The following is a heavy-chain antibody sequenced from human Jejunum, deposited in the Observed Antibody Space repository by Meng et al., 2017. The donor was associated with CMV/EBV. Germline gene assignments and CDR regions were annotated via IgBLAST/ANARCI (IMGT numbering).Heavy chain of an antibody. D-gene: IGHD4-17*01. CDR1: GFTFNEYG. J-gene: IGHJ2*01. CDR2: INWNGDST. Sequence: VGESGGEMVRAGGILGLSCTASGFTFNEYGMGWVRQGPGKGLEWVSGINWNGDSTGYADSVKGRFTISRDNAKKSLYLEAKNLRAEDTALYHCARGEMTSVTSVDRYFDLWGRGTLVTVSS. V-gene: IGHV3-20*01. CDR3: ARGEMTSVTSVDRYFDL.